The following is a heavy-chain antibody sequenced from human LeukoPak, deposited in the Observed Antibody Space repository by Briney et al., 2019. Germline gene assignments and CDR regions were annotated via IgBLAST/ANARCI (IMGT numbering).Heavy chain of an antibody. D-gene: IGHD3-10*01. CDR3: ARELRGRSKYYSFDI. CDR1: GGSISSGGYY. CDR2: IYYSGST. J-gene: IGHJ3*02. V-gene: IGHV4-31*03. Sequence: TLCLTCTVSGGSISSGGYYWSWIRQHPGKGLEWIGYIYYSGSTYYNPSLKSRVTISVDTSKNQFSLKLSSVTAADTAVYYCARELRGRSKYYSFDIWGQGTMVTVSS.